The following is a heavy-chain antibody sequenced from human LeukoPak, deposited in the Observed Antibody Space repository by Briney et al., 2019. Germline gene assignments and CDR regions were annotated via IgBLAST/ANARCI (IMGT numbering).Heavy chain of an antibody. J-gene: IGHJ5*02. V-gene: IGHV4-59*01. CDR1: GGSISSYY. CDR2: IYYSGST. D-gene: IGHD3-10*01. Sequence: SETLSLTCTVSGGSISSYYWSWIRQPPGKGLEWIGYIYYSGSTNYNPSLKSRVTISVDTSKNQFSLKLSSVTAADTAVYYCARSLRYYGSKEFDPWGQGTLVTVSS. CDR3: ARSLRYYGSKEFDP.